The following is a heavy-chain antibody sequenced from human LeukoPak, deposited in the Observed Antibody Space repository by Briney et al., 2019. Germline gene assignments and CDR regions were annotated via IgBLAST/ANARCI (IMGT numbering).Heavy chain of an antibody. CDR1: GGSISSYY. CDR3: ARYHCSGGSCYPNFDY. J-gene: IGHJ4*02. V-gene: IGHV4-59*08. Sequence: SETLSLTCTVSGGSISSYYWSWIRQPPGKGLEWIGYIYYSGSTNYNPSLKSRVTISVDTSKNQFSLKLSSVTAADMAVYYCARYHCSGGSCYPNFDYWGQGTLVTVSS. D-gene: IGHD2-15*01. CDR2: IYYSGST.